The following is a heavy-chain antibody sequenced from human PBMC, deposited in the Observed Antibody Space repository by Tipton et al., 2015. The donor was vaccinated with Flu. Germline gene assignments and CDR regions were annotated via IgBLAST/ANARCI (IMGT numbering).Heavy chain of an antibody. CDR2: FYPRGTS. V-gene: IGHV4-38-2*01. CDR3: AGRGYSGYESVF. J-gene: IGHJ4*02. CDR1: TFSVSGIVY. D-gene: IGHD5-12*01. Sequence: TLSLTCSVSTFSVSGIVYWGWIRQSPGKGLEWLGSFYPRGTSYYNPSVKSRFTISRDTSKGHSSLKLSSVTAADTAVYYCAGRGYSGYESVFWGQGILVTVSS.